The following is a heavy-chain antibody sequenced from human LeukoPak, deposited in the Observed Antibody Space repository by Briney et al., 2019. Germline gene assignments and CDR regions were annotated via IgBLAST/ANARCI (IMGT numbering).Heavy chain of an antibody. D-gene: IGHD3-22*01. V-gene: IGHV3-30-3*01. CDR3: ARGGLNYYDSSGPSDY. CDR1: GFTFSSYA. CDR2: ISYDGSNK. J-gene: IGHJ4*02. Sequence: GGSLRLSCAASGFTFSSYAMHWVRQAPGKGLEWVAVISYDGSNKYYADSVKGRFTISRDNSKDTLYLQMNSLRAEDTAVYYCARGGLNYYDSSGPSDYWGQGTLVTVSS.